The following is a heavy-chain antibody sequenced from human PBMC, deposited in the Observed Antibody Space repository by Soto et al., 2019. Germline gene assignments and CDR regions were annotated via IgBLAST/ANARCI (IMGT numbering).Heavy chain of an antibody. D-gene: IGHD3-3*01. CDR3: ARLGFDYDFLSGYYNVHHYYGNDV. Sequence: GESLKISCKGSGYSFTSYWISWVRQMPGKGLEWMGRIDPSDSYTNYSPSFQGHVTISADKSISTAYLQWSSLKASDTAMYYCARLGFDYDFLSGYYNVHHYYGNDVSSQGT. CDR1: GYSFTSYW. CDR2: IDPSDSYT. V-gene: IGHV5-10-1*01. J-gene: IGHJ3*01.